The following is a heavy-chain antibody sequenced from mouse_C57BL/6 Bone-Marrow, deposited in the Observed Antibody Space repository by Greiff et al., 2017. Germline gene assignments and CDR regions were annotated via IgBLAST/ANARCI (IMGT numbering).Heavy chain of an antibody. CDR3: ARYIPLLFDY. Sequence: EVKLVESGGGLVQPGGSLSLSCAASGFTFTDYYMSWVRQPPGKALEWLGFIRNKANGYTTEYSASVKGRFTISRDNSQSILYLQMNALGAEDSATYYCARYIPLLFDYWGQGTTLTVSS. CDR2: IRNKANGYTT. CDR1: GFTFTDYY. J-gene: IGHJ2*01. V-gene: IGHV7-3*01.